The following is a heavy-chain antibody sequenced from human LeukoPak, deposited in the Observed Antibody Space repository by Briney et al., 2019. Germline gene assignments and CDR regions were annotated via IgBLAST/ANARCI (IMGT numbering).Heavy chain of an antibody. J-gene: IGHJ4*02. CDR3: ARGLSSGWYTETYYFDY. V-gene: IGHV3-21*01. CDR2: ISSSSSYI. Sequence: PGGSLRLSCAASGFTFSSYSMNWVRQAPGKGLEWVSSISSSSSYIYYADSVKGRFTISRDNAKNSPYLQMNSLRAEDTAVYYCARGLSSGWYTETYYFDYWGQGTLVTVSS. D-gene: IGHD6-19*01. CDR1: GFTFSSYS.